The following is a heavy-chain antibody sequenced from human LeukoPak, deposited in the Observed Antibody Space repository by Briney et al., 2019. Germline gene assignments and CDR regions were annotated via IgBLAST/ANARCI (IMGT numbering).Heavy chain of an antibody. V-gene: IGHV3-21*01. J-gene: IGHJ6*02. CDR2: ISSSSSYI. D-gene: IGHD6-13*01. CDR3: ARSGSWDLQGMDV. CDR1: GFTVSSNY. Sequence: GGSLRLSCAASGFTVSSNYMNWVRQAPGKGLEWVSSISSSSSYIYYADSVKGRFTISRDNAKNSLYLQMNSLRAEDTAVYYCARSGSWDLQGMDVWGQGTTVTVSS.